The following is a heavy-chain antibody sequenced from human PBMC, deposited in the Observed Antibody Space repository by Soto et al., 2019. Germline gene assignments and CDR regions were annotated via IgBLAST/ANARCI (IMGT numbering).Heavy chain of an antibody. CDR1: GYTFTSYG. D-gene: IGHD1-26*01. CDR3: AATEPSGSYPNFDY. Sequence: EASVKVSCKASGYTFTSYGISWVRQAPGQGLEWMGWISAYNGNTNYAQKLQGRVTMTTDTSTSTAYMELRSLRSDDTAVYYCAATEPSGSYPNFDYWGQGTLVTVSS. J-gene: IGHJ4*02. CDR2: ISAYNGNT. V-gene: IGHV1-18*04.